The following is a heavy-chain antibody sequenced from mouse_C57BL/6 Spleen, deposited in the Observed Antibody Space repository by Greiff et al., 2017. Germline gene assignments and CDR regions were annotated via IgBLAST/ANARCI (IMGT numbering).Heavy chain of an antibody. V-gene: IGHV1-55*01. J-gene: IGHJ2*01. CDR3: ARYYYGSSFLFDY. CDR1: GYTFTSYW. D-gene: IGHD1-1*01. Sequence: VQLQQSGAELVKPGASVKISCKASGYTFTSYWITWVKQRPGQGLEWIGDIYPGSGSTNYNEKFKSKATLTVDTSSSTAYMQLSSLTSEDSAVYYCARYYYGSSFLFDYWGQGTTLTVSS. CDR2: IYPGSGST.